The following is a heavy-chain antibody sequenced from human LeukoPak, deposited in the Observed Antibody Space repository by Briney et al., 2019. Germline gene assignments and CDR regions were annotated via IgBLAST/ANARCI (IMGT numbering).Heavy chain of an antibody. CDR2: IYTSGST. J-gene: IGHJ4*02. D-gene: IGHD3-3*01. CDR3: ETVGRVDFWSCGLYYFDY. Sequence: SETLSLTGTVSGGSISSYYWSSIRQPAGKGLEWIGRIYTSGSTNHNASLKSRVTMSVDTSKNQFALTLSSVTPPDTALYYCETVGRVDFWSCGLYYFDYWGQGTLVTVSS. V-gene: IGHV4-4*07. CDR1: GGSISSYY.